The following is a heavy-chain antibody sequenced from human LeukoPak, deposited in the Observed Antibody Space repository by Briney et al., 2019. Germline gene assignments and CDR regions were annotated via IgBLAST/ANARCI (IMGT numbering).Heavy chain of an antibody. J-gene: IGHJ6*02. V-gene: IGHV4-34*01. CDR2: INHSGST. Sequence: PSETLSLTCAVYGGSFSGYYWSWIRQPPGKGLEWIGEINHSGSTNYNPSLKSRVTISVDTSKNQFSLKLSSVTAADTAVYYCARGRGYCSGGSCKYYYYGMDVWGQGTTVTGSS. D-gene: IGHD2-15*01. CDR3: ARGRGYCSGGSCKYYYYGMDV. CDR1: GGSFSGYY.